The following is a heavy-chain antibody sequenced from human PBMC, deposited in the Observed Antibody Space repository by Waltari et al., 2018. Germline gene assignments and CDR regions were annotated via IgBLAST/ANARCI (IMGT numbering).Heavy chain of an antibody. CDR2: IYHSGST. J-gene: IGHJ4*02. CDR1: GYSISSGYY. D-gene: IGHD6-19*01. V-gene: IGHV4-38-2*01. CDR3: ARSDSSGSPEYFDY. Sequence: LSLTCAVSGYSISSGYYWGWIRQPPGKGLEWIGSIYHSGSTYYNPSLKSRVTISVDTSKNQFSLKLSSVTAADTAVYYCARSDSSGSPEYFDYWGQGTLVTVSS.